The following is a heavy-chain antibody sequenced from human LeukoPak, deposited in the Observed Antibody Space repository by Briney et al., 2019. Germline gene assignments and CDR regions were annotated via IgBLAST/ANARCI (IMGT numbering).Heavy chain of an antibody. CDR2: IYYSGRT. D-gene: IGHD1-26*01. Sequence: QSSETLSLTCTVSGGSISSSSYYWSWIRQPPGKGLEWIGNIYYSGRTYSNPSLLSRLSISVDTSKNQFSLNLSSVTAADTALYYCARLMVGATSVDSWGQGTLVTVSS. J-gene: IGHJ4*02. CDR3: ARLMVGATSVDS. V-gene: IGHV4-39*01. CDR1: GGSISSSSYY.